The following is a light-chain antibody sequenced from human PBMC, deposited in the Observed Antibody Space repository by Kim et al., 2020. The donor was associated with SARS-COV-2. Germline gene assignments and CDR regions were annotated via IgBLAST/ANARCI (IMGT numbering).Light chain of an antibody. CDR3: QSYDSSNQVV. CDR2: EDN. V-gene: IGLV6-57*03. J-gene: IGLJ2*01. CDR1: CGSLASNY. Sequence: KTVTLSRTRSCGSLASNYVQWYQQRPGSAPTTVVYEDNQRPSGVPDRFSGSIDSSSNPASLTISGLKTEDEADYYCQSYDSSNQVVFGGGTQLTVL.